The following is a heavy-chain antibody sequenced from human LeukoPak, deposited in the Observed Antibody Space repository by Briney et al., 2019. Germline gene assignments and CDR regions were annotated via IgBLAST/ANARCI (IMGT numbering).Heavy chain of an antibody. CDR1: GGSFRGCY. CDR3: ARVIGVVPAPNTRHYYYYYGMDV. J-gene: IGHJ6*02. D-gene: IGHD2-2*01. V-gene: IGHV4-34*01. CDR2: IHHCGST. Sequence: PSEPLSLTRAVYGGSFRGCYWRGIRPPPGKGREWMGEIHHCGSTNYNPPLQSRVTISVNTSKNQFSLKLSSVTAADTAEYYGARVIGVVPAPNTRHYYYYYGMDVWGQGTTVTVSS.